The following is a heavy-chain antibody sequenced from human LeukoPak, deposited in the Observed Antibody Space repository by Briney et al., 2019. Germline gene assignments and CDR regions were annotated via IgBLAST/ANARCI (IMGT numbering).Heavy chain of an antibody. V-gene: IGHV3-53*01. CDR1: GFTVSSNY. J-gene: IGHJ6*02. CDR3: ARDLGYDFWSGYPYYYYGMDV. D-gene: IGHD3-3*01. CDR2: IYSGGST. Sequence: GGSLRLSCAASGFTVSSNYMSWVRQAPGKGLEWVSVIYSGGSTYYADSVKGRFTISRDNSKNTLYLQMNSLRAEDTAVYYCARDLGYDFWSGYPYYYYGMDVWGQGTTVTVSS.